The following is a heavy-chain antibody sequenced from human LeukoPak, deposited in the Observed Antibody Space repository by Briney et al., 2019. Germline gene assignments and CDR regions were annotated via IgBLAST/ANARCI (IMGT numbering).Heavy chain of an antibody. V-gene: IGHV3-49*04. D-gene: IGHD3-22*01. J-gene: IGHJ4*02. Sequence: GGSLRLSCTASGFTFGDYAMSWVRQAPGKGLEWVGFIRSKAYGGTTEYAASVKGRFTISRDDSKSIAYLQMNSLKTEDTAVYYCTRADLDSFDYWGQGTLVTVSS. CDR1: GFTFGDYA. CDR3: TRADLDSFDY. CDR2: IRSKAYGGTT.